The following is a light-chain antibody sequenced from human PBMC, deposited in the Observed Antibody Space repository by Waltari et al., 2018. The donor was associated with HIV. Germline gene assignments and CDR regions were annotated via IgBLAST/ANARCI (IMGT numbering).Light chain of an antibody. CDR1: NIGTKR. CDR3: HVWDGSDYVSGV. CDR2: YNS. J-gene: IGLJ3*02. V-gene: IGLV3-21*04. Sequence: SYVLTQPPSASVAPGETATLTCGGSNIGTKRAHWYQQRPGQAPVLVIYYNSDRPSGIPERFSGSNSGNTATLTISRAEAGDEADYYCHVWDGSDYVSGVFGGGTKVTVL.